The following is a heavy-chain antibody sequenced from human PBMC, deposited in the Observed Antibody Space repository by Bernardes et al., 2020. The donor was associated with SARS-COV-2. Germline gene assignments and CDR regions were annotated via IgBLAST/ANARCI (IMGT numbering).Heavy chain of an antibody. Sequence: ASVKVSCKASGYTFTSYDINWVRQATGQGLEWMGWMNPNSGNTGYAQKFQGRVTMTRNTSISTAYMELSSLRSEDTAVYYCARGGVVAGTIYYYYYGMDVWGQGTTVTVSS. V-gene: IGHV1-8*01. CDR2: MNPNSGNT. CDR1: GYTFTSYD. CDR3: ARGGVVAGTIYYYYYGMDV. D-gene: IGHD6-19*01. J-gene: IGHJ6*02.